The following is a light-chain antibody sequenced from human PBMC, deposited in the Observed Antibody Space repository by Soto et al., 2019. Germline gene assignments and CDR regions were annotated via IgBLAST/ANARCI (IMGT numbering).Light chain of an antibody. J-gene: IGLJ2*01. V-gene: IGLV2-8*01. Sequence: QSALTQPPSASGSPGQSVTISCTGTSSDVGGYNYVSWYQQHPGKAPKLMIYEVSKRPSGVPDRFSGSKSGNTASLTVSGLQAEDEDDYYCSSYAGSNNHVVFGGGTKLTVL. CDR1: SSDVGGYNY. CDR2: EVS. CDR3: SSYAGSNNHVV.